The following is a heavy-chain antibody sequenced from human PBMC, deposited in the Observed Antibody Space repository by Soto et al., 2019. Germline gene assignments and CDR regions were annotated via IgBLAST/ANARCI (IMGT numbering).Heavy chain of an antibody. J-gene: IGHJ3*01. D-gene: IGHD2-8*01. CDR1: GFKFGDNL. CDR3: AKNLPAVRPGSNGAFGV. Sequence: QVQLVQSGAEVRKPGASVNISCWASGFKFGDNLINWVRQAPGQSLEWMGWINPDNGNTRYSQTFQGRVTISRHSSPKIAFVEVNRPTSEDPALFFCAKNLPAVRPGSNGAFGVLGPGKKVSVSS. CDR2: INPDNGNT. V-gene: IGHV1-3*01.